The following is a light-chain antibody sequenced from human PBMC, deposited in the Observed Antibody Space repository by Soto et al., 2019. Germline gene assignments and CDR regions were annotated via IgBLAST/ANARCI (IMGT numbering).Light chain of an antibody. Sequence: EIVLIQSPATLSVSPGERVTLSCRASQSVSSNLAWYQQKPGQAPRLLIYDASTRATGIPARFSGSGSGTEFTLTISSLQSEDFAVYYCQQYNNWPRTFGQGTKVDI. CDR2: DAS. V-gene: IGKV3-15*01. J-gene: IGKJ1*01. CDR3: QQYNNWPRT. CDR1: QSVSSN.